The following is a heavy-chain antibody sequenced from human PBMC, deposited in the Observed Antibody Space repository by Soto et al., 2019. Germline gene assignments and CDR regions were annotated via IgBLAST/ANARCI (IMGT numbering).Heavy chain of an antibody. Sequence: SDTLSLTCAVSGGSISSGGYSWSWIRQPPGKGLEWIGYIYHSGSTYYNPSLKSRVTISVDRSKNQFSLKLSSVTAADTAVYYCAADSSNPNWSDPWGQGTLVTVSS. V-gene: IGHV4-30-2*01. CDR1: GGSISSGGYS. J-gene: IGHJ5*02. CDR3: AADSSNPNWSDP. CDR2: IYHSGST.